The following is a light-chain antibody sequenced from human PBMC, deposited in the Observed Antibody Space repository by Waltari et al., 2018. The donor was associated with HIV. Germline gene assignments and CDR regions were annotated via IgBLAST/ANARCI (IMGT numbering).Light chain of an antibody. CDR1: SSNVGGDDL. Sequence: QSALTQPASVSGSPGQSIPISCPGTSSNVGGDDLVSWYQQHPGEAPKLIIYEVTKRPSGVSNRFSGSKSGNTASLTISGLQAEDEADYYCCSCPRSGIRYVFGTGTKVTVL. CDR3: CSCPRSGIRYV. J-gene: IGLJ1*01. CDR2: EVT. V-gene: IGLV2-23*02.